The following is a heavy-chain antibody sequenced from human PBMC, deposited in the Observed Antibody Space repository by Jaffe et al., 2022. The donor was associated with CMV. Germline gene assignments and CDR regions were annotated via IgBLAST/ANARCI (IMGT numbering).Heavy chain of an antibody. CDR3: ARESPVDSSSCLTCNYNWFDP. D-gene: IGHD6-13*01. J-gene: IGHJ5*02. V-gene: IGHV4-4*02. CDR2: IYHSGST. CDR1: GGSISSSNW. Sequence: QVQLQESGPGLVKPSGTLSLTCAVSGGSISSSNWWSWVRQPPGKGLEWIGEIYHSGSTNYNPSLKSRVTISVDKSKNQFSLKLSSVTAADTAVYYCARESPVDSSSCLTCNYNWFDPWGQGTLVTVSS.